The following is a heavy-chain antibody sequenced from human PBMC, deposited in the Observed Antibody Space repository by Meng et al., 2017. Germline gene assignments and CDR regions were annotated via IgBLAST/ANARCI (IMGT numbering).Heavy chain of an antibody. CDR1: GYTFPEYW. J-gene: IGHJ5*02. D-gene: IGHD3-16*01. CDR2: INPKSGDT. Sequence: QVTAVQSGAEVNNPGASVKVSCKAPGYTFPEYWLHSVRLAPGQGLEWMGRINPKSGDTHYAQRFQGRVTMTRDTSISTAYMELSRLRSDDTAVYYCARNRGVDVWGSYSEFDPWGQGTLVTVSS. V-gene: IGHV1-2*06. CDR3: ARNRGVDVWGSYSEFDP.